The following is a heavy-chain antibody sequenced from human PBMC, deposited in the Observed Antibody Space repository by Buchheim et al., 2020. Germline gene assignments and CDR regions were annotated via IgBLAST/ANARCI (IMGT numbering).Heavy chain of an antibody. D-gene: IGHD3-10*01. V-gene: IGHV3-48*03. Sequence: EVQLVESGGGLVQPGGSLRLSCAASGFTFTTYEMNWVRQAPGKGLEWVSYISGSGNTIYYADSVMGRFTISRDNSKNSLYLQRNSLRSEDTAVYHCATKLWFVNYYGMDVWGQGT. CDR2: ISGSGNTI. CDR1: GFTFTTYE. J-gene: IGHJ6*02. CDR3: ATKLWFVNYYGMDV.